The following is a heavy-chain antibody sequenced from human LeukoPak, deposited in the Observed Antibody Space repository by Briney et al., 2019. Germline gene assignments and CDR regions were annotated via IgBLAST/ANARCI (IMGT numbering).Heavy chain of an antibody. J-gene: IGHJ4*02. V-gene: IGHV3-21*01. Sequence: GGSLRLSCAASGFTFSSNIMNWVRQAPGKGLEWVASISSGSSYIYHADSVKGRFTISRDNAKNSLYLQMHSLRVEDTAVYYCASPSRASAYSSGWYDHFDYWGQGTLVTVSS. CDR2: ISSGSSYI. D-gene: IGHD6-19*01. CDR1: GFTFSSNI. CDR3: ASPSRASAYSSGWYDHFDY.